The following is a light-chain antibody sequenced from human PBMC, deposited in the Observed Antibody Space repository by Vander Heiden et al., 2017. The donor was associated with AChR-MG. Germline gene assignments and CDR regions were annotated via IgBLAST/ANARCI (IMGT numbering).Light chain of an antibody. V-gene: IGLV2-14*03. CDR1: GEGGGGYKD. CDR2: HVR. J-gene: IGLJ1*01. Sequence: QSALTQPASVSGSPGQSITISCTGTGEGGGGYKDFTWCQRHQGKAPKLMIYHVRKRPSGVTKRFSGYKSGNTATLTMSGLQAEDEADYYCSSYTGSSTLVFGTGTKVTVL. CDR3: SSYTGSSTLV.